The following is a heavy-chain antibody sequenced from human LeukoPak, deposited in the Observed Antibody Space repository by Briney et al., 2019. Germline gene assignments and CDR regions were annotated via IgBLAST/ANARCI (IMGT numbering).Heavy chain of an antibody. J-gene: IGHJ4*02. CDR3: ARDAQRGFDYSNSLQY. D-gene: IGHD4-11*01. CDR1: GFTFSSYS. Sequence: PGGSLRLSCAASGFTFSSYSMNWVRQAPGKGLEWVAVIWSDGTNRYYADSVKGRFSINRDDSQKRVFLQMDSLRAEDTAVYYCARDAQRGFDYSNSLQYWGQGALVTVSS. CDR2: IWSDGTNR. V-gene: IGHV3-33*08.